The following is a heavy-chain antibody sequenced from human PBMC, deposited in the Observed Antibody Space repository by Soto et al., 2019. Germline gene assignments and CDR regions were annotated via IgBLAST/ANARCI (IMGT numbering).Heavy chain of an antibody. Sequence: GESLKISCKGSGYSFTSYWIGWVRQMPGKGLEWMGIIYPGDSDTRYSPSFQGQVTISADKSISTAYLQWSSLKASDTAVYYCTRPKNELRFYSYNGIDVWGQGTTVTVSS. CDR3: TRPKNELRFYSYNGIDV. D-gene: IGHD5-12*01. J-gene: IGHJ6*02. V-gene: IGHV5-51*01. CDR1: GYSFTSYW. CDR2: IYPGDSDT.